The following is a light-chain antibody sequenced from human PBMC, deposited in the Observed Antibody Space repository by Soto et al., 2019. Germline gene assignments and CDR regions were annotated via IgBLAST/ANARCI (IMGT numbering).Light chain of an antibody. V-gene: IGKV3D-7*01. CDR1: QSISSSY. J-gene: IGKJ5*01. CDR2: GAS. CDR3: LQDYHLPIT. Sequence: VLTQSPVTLSLSPGAGAPLSCRARQSISSSYLSWYQQKPGQAPRLVIYGASTRATGIPARFSGSGRGSGTDFTLTISSLHPEDFAVYYCLQDYHLPITFGQGTRLEIK.